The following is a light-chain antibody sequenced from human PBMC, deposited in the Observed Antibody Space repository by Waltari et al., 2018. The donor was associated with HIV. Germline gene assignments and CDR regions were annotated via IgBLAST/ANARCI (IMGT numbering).Light chain of an antibody. CDR2: DDK. J-gene: IGLJ1*01. CDR1: NIGGKH. V-gene: IGLV3-21*01. CDR3: QVFENSRDQA. Sequence: YVLTQPPSVSVAPGKTATITCGGNNIGGKHVPWYQQKSGQAPVLVIYDDKLRPSGIPARISGSNSGGTATLTISGVEVGDEAEYYCQVFENSRDQAFGTGTKVTVL.